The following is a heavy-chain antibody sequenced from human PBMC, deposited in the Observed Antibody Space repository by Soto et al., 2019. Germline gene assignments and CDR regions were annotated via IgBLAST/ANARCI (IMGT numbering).Heavy chain of an antibody. CDR3: ASWQQLVWVGFDP. CDR1: GGSISSSNW. V-gene: IGHV4-4*02. Sequence: SETLSLTCAVSGGSISSSNWWGWVRQPPGKGLEWIGEIYHSGSTNYNPSLKSRVTISVDKSKNQFSLKLSSVTAADTAVYYCASWQQLVWVGFDPWGQGTLVTVSS. CDR2: IYHSGST. D-gene: IGHD6-13*01. J-gene: IGHJ5*02.